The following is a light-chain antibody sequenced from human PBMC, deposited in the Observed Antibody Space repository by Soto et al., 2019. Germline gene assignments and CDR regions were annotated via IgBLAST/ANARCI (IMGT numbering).Light chain of an antibody. V-gene: IGKV1-12*01. CDR3: QQADSFPLT. CDR2: TAS. CDR1: QGINNW. J-gene: IGKJ4*01. Sequence: DIQMTQSPSSVSASVGDSVTITCRASQGINNWLAWYQQKPGEVPKLLIYTASTLQTGVPSRFSGSGSGPDFTLTISSLQPEDSAIYYCQQADSFPLTFVEGTKVEI.